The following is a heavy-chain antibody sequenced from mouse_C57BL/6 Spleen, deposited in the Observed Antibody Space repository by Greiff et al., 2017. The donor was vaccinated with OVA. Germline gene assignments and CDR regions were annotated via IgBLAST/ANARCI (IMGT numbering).Heavy chain of an antibody. J-gene: IGHJ1*03. CDR1: GFTFSDYG. Sequence: EVQLMESGGGLVKPGGSLKLSCAASGFTFSDYGMHWVRQAPEKGLEWVAYISSGSSTNYYADTVKGRFTISRDNAKNTLCLQMTSLRSEDTAMYYCRRSGTLDFEGWGTTTTVTVST. CDR3: RRSGTLDFEG. CDR2: ISSGSSTN. V-gene: IGHV5-17*01. D-gene: IGHD4-1*01.